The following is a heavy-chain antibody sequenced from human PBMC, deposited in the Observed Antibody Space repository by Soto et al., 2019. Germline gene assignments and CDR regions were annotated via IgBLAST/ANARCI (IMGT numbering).Heavy chain of an antibody. Sequence: QVQLVPSGAEVKKPGSSVKVSCQASGGTFSSYAISWVRQAPGQGLEWMGGIIPIFGTANYAQKFQGRVTITADESTSTAYMELSSLRSEDTAVYYCARDLVGTSEDYYYYYGMDVWGQGTTVTVSS. J-gene: IGHJ6*02. CDR1: GGTFSSYA. CDR3: ARDLVGTSEDYYYYYGMDV. V-gene: IGHV1-69*01. D-gene: IGHD2-8*02. CDR2: IIPIFGTA.